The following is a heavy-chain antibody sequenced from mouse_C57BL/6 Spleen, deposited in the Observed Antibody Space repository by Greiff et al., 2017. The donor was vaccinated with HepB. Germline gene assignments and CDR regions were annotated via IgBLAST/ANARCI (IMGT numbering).Heavy chain of an antibody. V-gene: IGHV1-39*01. CDR2: INPNYGTT. J-gene: IGHJ4*01. Sequence: VQLQQSGPELVKPGASVKISCKASGYSFTDYNMNWVKQSNGKSLEWIGVINPNYGTTSYNQKFKGKATLTVDQSSSTAYMQLNSLTSEDSAVYYCVIYYDYPYYAMDYWGQGTSVTVSS. CDR1: GYSFTDYN. D-gene: IGHD2-4*01. CDR3: VIYYDYPYYAMDY.